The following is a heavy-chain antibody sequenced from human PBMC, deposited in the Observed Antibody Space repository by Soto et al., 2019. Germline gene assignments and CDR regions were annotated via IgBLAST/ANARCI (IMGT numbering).Heavy chain of an antibody. Sequence: EVQLLESGGGLVQPGGSLRLSCAASAFTFSNYAMNWVRQAPGKGLEWVSGISGGGGSTYYTDSVRGRFTVSRDNSKNTVYLQMNSLRAEDTAVYYCAKSGNHDYVWGSYRFDYCGQGTLVPVSS. D-gene: IGHD3-16*02. J-gene: IGHJ4*02. CDR3: AKSGNHDYVWGSYRFDY. CDR2: ISGGGGST. V-gene: IGHV3-23*01. CDR1: AFTFSNYA.